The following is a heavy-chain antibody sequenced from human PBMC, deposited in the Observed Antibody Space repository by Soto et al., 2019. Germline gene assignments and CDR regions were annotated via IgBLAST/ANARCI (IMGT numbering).Heavy chain of an antibody. J-gene: IGHJ4*02. CDR3: ARDRAVAGFDY. Sequence: QVQLVQSGAEVKKPGASVKVSCQASGYTFTSYDINWVRQATGQGLEWMRWMNPNSGNTGYAPKFQGRVTMHRNTSISSSYIEMSSLSFEDTAVYYCARDRAVAGFDYCGPGTLVPIYS. V-gene: IGHV1-8*01. CDR1: GYTFTSYD. CDR2: MNPNSGNT. D-gene: IGHD6-13*01.